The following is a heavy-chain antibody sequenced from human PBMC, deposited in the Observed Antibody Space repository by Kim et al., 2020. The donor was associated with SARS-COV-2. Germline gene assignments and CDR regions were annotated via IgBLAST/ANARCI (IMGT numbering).Heavy chain of an antibody. Sequence: SETLSLTCAVYGGSFSGYYWSWIRQPPGKGLEWIGEINHSGSTNYNPSLKSRVTISVDTSKNQFSLKLSSVAAADTAVYYCARGEIAAPGTLDYWGQGTLVTVSS. V-gene: IGHV4-34*01. CDR3: ARGEIAAPGTLDY. J-gene: IGHJ4*02. D-gene: IGHD6-13*01. CDR2: INHSGST. CDR1: GGSFSGYY.